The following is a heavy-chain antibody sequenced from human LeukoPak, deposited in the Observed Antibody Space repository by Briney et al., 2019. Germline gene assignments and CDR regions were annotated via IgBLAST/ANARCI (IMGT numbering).Heavy chain of an antibody. Sequence: GGSLRLSCVASGFDFDDYAMHWVRQVPGKGLEWVSSISWNSGVTGYADSVKGRFTISRDNGKKTLHLQMNSLRSEDTALYYCAKDLSPISGYSYGLTSAFDIWGQGTMVTVSS. CDR2: ISWNSGVT. CDR3: AKDLSPISGYSYGLTSAFDI. D-gene: IGHD5-18*01. J-gene: IGHJ3*02. V-gene: IGHV3-9*01. CDR1: GFDFDDYA.